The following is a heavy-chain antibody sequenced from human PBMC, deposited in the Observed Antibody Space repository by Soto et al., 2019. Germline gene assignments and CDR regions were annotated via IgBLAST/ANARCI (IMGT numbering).Heavy chain of an antibody. CDR3: ARNGYSSGWFTHNWFDP. CDR2: IYTSGST. J-gene: IGHJ5*02. D-gene: IGHD6-19*01. V-gene: IGHV4-4*07. CDR1: GGSISSYY. Sequence: SETLSLTCTGSGGSISSYYWSWIRQPDGKGLEWIGRIYTSGSTNYNPSLKSRVTMSVDTSKNQFSLKLSSVTAADTAVYYCARNGYSSGWFTHNWFDPWGQGTLVTVSS.